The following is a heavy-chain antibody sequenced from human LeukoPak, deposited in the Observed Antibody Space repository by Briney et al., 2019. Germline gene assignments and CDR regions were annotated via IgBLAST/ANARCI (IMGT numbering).Heavy chain of an antibody. J-gene: IGHJ3*02. V-gene: IGHV4-34*01. CDR3: ARERAHAFDI. Sequence: PSETLSLTCAVYGGSFSGYYWSWIRQPPGKGLEWIGSIYYSGSTYYNPSLKSRVTISVDTSKNQFSLKLSSVTAADTAVYYCARERAHAFDIWGQGTMVTVSS. CDR1: GGSFSGYY. CDR2: IYYSGST.